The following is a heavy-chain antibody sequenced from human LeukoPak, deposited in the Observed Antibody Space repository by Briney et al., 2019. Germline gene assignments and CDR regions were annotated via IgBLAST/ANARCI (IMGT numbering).Heavy chain of an antibody. D-gene: IGHD3-10*01. J-gene: IGHJ4*02. CDR2: IYYSGST. CDR3: ARAEGFRGASGGEERYFDY. CDR1: GGSISSSSYY. V-gene: IGHV4-39*07. Sequence: KPSETLSLTCTVSGGSISSSSYYWGWIRQPPGKGLEWIGSIYYSGSTNYNPSLKSRVTISVDTSKNQFSLKLSSVTAADTAVYYCARAEGFRGASGGEERYFDYWGQGTLVTVSS.